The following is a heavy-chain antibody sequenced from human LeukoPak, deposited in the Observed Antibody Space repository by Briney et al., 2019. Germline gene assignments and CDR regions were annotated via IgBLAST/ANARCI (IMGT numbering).Heavy chain of an antibody. CDR3: ARDAVWFGEPLGYWYFGL. CDR2: IYHSGST. V-gene: IGHV4-30-2*01. Sequence: PSETLSLTCAVSGGSISSGGYSWSWIRQPPGKGLEWIGYIYHSGSTYYNPSLKSRVTISVDRSKNQFSLKLSSVTAADTAVYYCARDAVWFGEPLGYWYFGLWGRGTLVTVSS. CDR1: GGSISSGGYS. J-gene: IGHJ2*01. D-gene: IGHD3-10*01.